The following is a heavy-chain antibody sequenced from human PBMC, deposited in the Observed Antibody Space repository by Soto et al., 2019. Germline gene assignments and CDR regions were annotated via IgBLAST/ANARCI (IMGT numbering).Heavy chain of an antibody. V-gene: IGHV3-21*01. CDR3: ASHSTSDY. CDR1: GFTFSSYS. D-gene: IGHD2-21*01. Sequence: GGSLRLSCAASGFTFSSYSMNWVRQAPGKGLEWVSSISSSNSYIYYADSVKGRFNISRDNAKNSLYLQMNSLRAEDTAVYYCASHSTSDYWGQGTLVTVSS. J-gene: IGHJ4*02. CDR2: ISSSNSYI.